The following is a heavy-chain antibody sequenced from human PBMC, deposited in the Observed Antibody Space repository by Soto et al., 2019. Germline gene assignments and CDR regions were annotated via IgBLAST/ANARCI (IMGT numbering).Heavy chain of an antibody. CDR1: VFTFSSYC. D-gene: IGHD3-16*01. CDR2: INEYGSVI. V-gene: IGHV3-74*01. J-gene: IGHJ4*02. Sequence: LRLSCAASVFTFSSYCMHWVRQVAGKGLVWVSRINEYGSVINYADSVKGRFTIFRDNSKNTLYLEMNSLRAEDAAVYYCTRDIGGRGAYWGQGTLVTVSS. CDR3: TRDIGGRGAY.